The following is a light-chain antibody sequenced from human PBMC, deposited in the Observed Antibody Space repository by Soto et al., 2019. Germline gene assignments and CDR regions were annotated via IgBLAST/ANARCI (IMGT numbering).Light chain of an antibody. CDR3: QQYGDSPLT. Sequence: EILLTQSPSTLSLSPGEGVTLSCRASQSVTVNSLAWYQQKPGHAPRRLIYAASTRAAAVPERFTGSGSGTDFALTISRLEPEEFDVYYCQQYGDSPLTSGPGTKVDIK. CDR2: AAS. CDR1: QSVTVNS. V-gene: IGKV3-20*01. J-gene: IGKJ3*01.